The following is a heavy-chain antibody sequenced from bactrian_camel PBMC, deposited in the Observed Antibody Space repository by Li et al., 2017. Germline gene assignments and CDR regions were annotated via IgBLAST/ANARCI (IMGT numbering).Heavy chain of an antibody. Sequence: HVQLVESGGDSVQAGGSLTLSCEISSISVMRYCLGWFRQAPGKSRELVASINRVDRVEYSDSVKGRFTISRDSAKRTLYLRMDNINPDDTGTYTCAAEGDCLWTYAHWGQGTQVTVS. CDR1: SISVMRYC. D-gene: IGHD1*01. V-gene: IGHV3S55*01. CDR3: AAEGDCLWTYAH. J-gene: IGHJ4*01. CDR2: INRVDRV.